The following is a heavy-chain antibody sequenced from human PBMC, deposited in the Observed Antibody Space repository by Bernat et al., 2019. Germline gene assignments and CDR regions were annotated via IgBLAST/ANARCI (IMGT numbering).Heavy chain of an antibody. CDR3: ARDGGGRFGESPGY. CDR2: ISSSSSTI. D-gene: IGHD3-10*01. J-gene: IGHJ4*02. Sequence: EVQLVESGGGLVQPGGSLRLPCAASGFTFSSYSMNWVRQAPGKGLEWVSYISSSSSTIYYADSVKGRFTISRDNAKNSLYLQMNSLRAEDTAVYYCARDGGGRFGESPGYWGQGTLVTVSS. CDR1: GFTFSSYS. V-gene: IGHV3-48*01.